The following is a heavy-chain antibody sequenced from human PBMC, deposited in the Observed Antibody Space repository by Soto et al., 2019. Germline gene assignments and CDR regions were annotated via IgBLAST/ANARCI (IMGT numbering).Heavy chain of an antibody. J-gene: IGHJ6*03. Sequence: GSLRLSCAASGFTFSSYAMSWVRQAPGKGLEWVSAISGSGGSTYYADSVKGRFTISRDNSKNTLYLQMNSLRAEDTAVYYWAKNRRRVTTSFHHKNSMDVGAKGPPFTVSS. CDR3: AKNRRRVTTSFHHKNSMDV. CDR1: GFTFSSYA. D-gene: IGHD4-17*01. V-gene: IGHV3-23*01. CDR2: ISGSGGST.